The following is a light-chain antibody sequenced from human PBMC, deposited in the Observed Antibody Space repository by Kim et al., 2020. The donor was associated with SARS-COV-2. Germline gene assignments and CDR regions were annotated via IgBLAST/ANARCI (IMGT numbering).Light chain of an antibody. CDR2: SNN. V-gene: IGLV1-44*01. CDR1: SSTIGSNI. J-gene: IGLJ3*02. CDR3: AAWDDRLNGWV. Sequence: QSVLTQPPSASGTPGQRVTISCSGSSSTIGSNIVNWYQLVPGTAPKLLIYSNNQRPSGVPDRFSGSKSGTSASLAISGLQSEDEADYYCAAWDDRLNGWVFGGGTQLTVL.